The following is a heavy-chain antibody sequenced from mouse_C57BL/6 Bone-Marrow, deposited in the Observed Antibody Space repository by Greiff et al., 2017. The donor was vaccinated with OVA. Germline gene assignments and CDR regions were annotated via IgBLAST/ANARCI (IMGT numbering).Heavy chain of an antibody. V-gene: IGHV2-3*01. CDR2: IWGDGST. J-gene: IGHJ4*01. CDR1: GFSLTSYG. D-gene: IGHD1-1*01. Sequence: VQLQQSGPGLVQPSQSLSITCTVSGFSLTSYGVSWVRQPPGKGLEWLGVIWGDGSTNYHSALISRLSISKDNSKSQVFLKLNSLQTDDTATYYCAKEFITTGGRYYYAMDYWGQGTSVTVSS. CDR3: AKEFITTGGRYYYAMDY.